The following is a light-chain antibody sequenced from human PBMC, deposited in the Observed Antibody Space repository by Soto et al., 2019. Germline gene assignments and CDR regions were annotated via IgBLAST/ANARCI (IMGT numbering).Light chain of an antibody. Sequence: DIQMTQSPSSVSASVGDRVTITCRASQGISSLLAWYQQKPGRAPKLLIYAASSLQSGAPSRFTGSGSGTDFTLTITSLQPDDIAVYFCQQANSFPLTFGGGTKVEIK. CDR3: QQANSFPLT. V-gene: IGKV1-12*01. J-gene: IGKJ4*01. CDR2: AAS. CDR1: QGISSL.